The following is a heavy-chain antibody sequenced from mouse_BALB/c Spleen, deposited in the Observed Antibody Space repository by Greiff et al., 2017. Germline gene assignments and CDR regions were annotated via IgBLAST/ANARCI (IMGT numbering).Heavy chain of an antibody. CDR2: ISYDGSN. V-gene: IGHV3-6*02. D-gene: IGHD3-2*01. Sequence: DVKLQESGPGLVKPSQSLSLTCSVTGYSITSGYYWNWIRQFPGNKLEWMGYISYDGSNNYNPSLKNRISITRDTSKNQFFLKLNSVTTEDTATYYCARARQLGLPFAYWGQGTLVTVSA. J-gene: IGHJ3*01. CDR1: GYSITSGYY. CDR3: ARARQLGLPFAY.